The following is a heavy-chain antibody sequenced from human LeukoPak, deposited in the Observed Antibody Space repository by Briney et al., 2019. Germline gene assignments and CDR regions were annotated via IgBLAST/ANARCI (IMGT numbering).Heavy chain of an antibody. CDR3: ARGTYYYDSSYHNWFDP. D-gene: IGHD3-22*01. J-gene: IGHJ5*02. V-gene: IGHV4-30-2*01. Sequence: SQTLSLTCAVSGGSISSGGYSWSWIRQPPGKGLEWIVYIYHSGSTYYNPSLKSRVTVSVDRSKNQFSLKLSSVTAADTAVYYCARGTYYYDSSYHNWFDPWGQGTLVTVSS. CDR1: GGSISSGGYS. CDR2: IYHSGST.